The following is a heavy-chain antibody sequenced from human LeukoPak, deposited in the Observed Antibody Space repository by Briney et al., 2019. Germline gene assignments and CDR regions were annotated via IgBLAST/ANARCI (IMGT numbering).Heavy chain of an antibody. CDR2: ISAYNGNT. CDR3: ARAHPVDTAMVLNWFDP. Sequence: ASVKVSCKASGYTFTSYGISWVRQAPGQGLEWMGWISAYNGNTNYAQKLQGRVTMTTDTSTSTVYMELRSLRSDDTAVYYCARAHPVDTAMVLNWFDPWGQGTLVTVSS. CDR1: GYTFTSYG. V-gene: IGHV1-18*01. J-gene: IGHJ5*02. D-gene: IGHD5-18*01.